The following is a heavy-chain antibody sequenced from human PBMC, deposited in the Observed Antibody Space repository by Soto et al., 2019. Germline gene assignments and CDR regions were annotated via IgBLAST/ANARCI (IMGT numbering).Heavy chain of an antibody. CDR2: IYYSGST. CDR3: ARAYSSRHYYYGMDV. D-gene: IGHD6-13*01. J-gene: IGHJ6*02. Sequence: QVQLQESGPGLVKPSETLSLTCTVSGGSISSYYWSWIRQPPGKGLEWIGYIYYSGSTNYNPTLKSRVTISVDTSKNQFSLKLSSVTAADTAVYYCARAYSSRHYYYGMDVWGQGTTVTVSS. V-gene: IGHV4-59*01. CDR1: GGSISSYY.